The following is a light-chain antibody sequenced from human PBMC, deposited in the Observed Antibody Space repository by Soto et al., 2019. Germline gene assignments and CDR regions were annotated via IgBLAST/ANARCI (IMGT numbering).Light chain of an antibody. V-gene: IGLV1-40*01. CDR1: SSNIGAGYD. CDR2: GNS. CDR3: QSYDRSLSGSVV. J-gene: IGLJ2*01. Sequence: QSVLTQPPSVSWAPGQRVTISCTGSSSNIGAGYDVHWYQQLPGTAPKRLIYGNSNRPSGLPDRFSGSKSGTSASLAITGLQAEDEADYYCQSYDRSLSGSVVFGGGTKLTVL.